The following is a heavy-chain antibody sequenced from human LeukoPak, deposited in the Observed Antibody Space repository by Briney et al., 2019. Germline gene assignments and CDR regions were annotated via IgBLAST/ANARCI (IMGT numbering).Heavy chain of an antibody. Sequence: WGSLTLTCAASGFTFSNPCMCWVRQAPNKGLEWVGRVKTKTDGGTTDYAAPVKGRFTISRDDSEDTLYLQMKRLKTEDTAVYSFTFEYVSGGCHTSTCWRQRTLVTVSS. CDR2: VKTKTDGGTT. V-gene: IGHV3-15*01. J-gene: IGHJ4*02. CDR1: GFTFSNPC. D-gene: IGHD3-10*01. CDR3: TFEYVSGGCHTSTC.